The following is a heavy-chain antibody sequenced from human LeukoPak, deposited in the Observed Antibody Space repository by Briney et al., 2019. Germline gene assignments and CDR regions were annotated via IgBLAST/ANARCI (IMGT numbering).Heavy chain of an antibody. CDR1: GGSISSSSYY. CDR2: IYYSGST. V-gene: IGHV4-39*01. D-gene: IGHD1-1*01. J-gene: IGHJ3*02. Sequence: SETLSLTCTVSGGSISSSSYYWGWIRQPPGKGLEWIGSIYYSGSTYYNPSLKSRVTISVDTSKNQFSLKLSSVTAADTAVYYCARTTSRAGAFDIWGQGTMVTVSS. CDR3: ARTTSRAGAFDI.